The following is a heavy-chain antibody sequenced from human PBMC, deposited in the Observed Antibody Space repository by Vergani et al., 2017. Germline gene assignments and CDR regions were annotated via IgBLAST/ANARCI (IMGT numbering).Heavy chain of an antibody. CDR2: IKQDGSEK. CDR3: AXDYPLAVAGRGGGSYYYYYYMDV. Sequence: EVQLVESGGGLVQPGGSLRLSCAASGFTFSSYWMSWVRQAPGKGLERVANIKQDGSEKYYVDSVKGRFTISRDNAKNSLYLQMNSLRAEDTAVYYCAXDYPLAVAGRGGGSYYYYYYMDVWGKGTTVTVSS. J-gene: IGHJ6*03. D-gene: IGHD6-19*01. V-gene: IGHV3-7*03. CDR1: GFTFSSYW.